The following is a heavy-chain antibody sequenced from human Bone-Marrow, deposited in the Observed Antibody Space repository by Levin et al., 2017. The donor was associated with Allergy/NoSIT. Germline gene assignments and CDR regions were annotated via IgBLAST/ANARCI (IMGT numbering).Heavy chain of an antibody. D-gene: IGHD3-10*01. CDR3: VRRYGAGSYGRQDYYFDY. CDR2: ISGMSNYI. CDR1: GFPFRTYT. Sequence: GESLKISCAASGFPFRTYTMNWVRQAPGKGLEWVSSISGMSNYIYYSDSVKGRFTVSRDNARNSLLLQMDKLRAEDTAVYYCVRRYGAGSYGRQDYYFDYWGQGTLVTVSS. J-gene: IGHJ4*02. V-gene: IGHV3-21*01.